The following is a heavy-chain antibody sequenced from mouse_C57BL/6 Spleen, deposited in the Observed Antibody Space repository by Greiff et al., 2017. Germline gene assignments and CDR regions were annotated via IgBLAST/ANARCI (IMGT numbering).Heavy chain of an antibody. J-gene: IGHJ2*01. D-gene: IGHD1-1*01. CDR1: GFTFSSYA. Sequence: EVNVVESGGGLVKPGGSLKLSCAASGFTFSSYAMSWVRQTPEKRLEWVATISDGGSYTYYPDNVQGRFTISRDNAKNNLYLQMSHLKSEDTAMYYCASITPDYFDYWGQGTTLTVSS. V-gene: IGHV5-4*03. CDR3: ASITPDYFDY. CDR2: ISDGGSYT.